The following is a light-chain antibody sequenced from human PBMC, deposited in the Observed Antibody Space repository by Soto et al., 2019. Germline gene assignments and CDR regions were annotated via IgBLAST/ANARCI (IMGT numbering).Light chain of an antibody. CDR1: SIDVGAYNY. V-gene: IGLV2-14*01. CDR3: SSYASTSTAV. J-gene: IGLJ1*01. CDR2: GVN. Sequence: QSVLTQPASVSGSPGQSITISCTGTSIDVGAYNYVSWYQQHPGKAPKLMIYGVNYRPSGVSNRFSGSKSGITASLTISGLQAEDEADYYCSSYASTSTAVFGPGTKLTVL.